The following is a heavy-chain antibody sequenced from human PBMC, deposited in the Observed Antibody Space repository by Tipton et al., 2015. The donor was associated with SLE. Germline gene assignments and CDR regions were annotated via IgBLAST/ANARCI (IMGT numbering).Heavy chain of an antibody. D-gene: IGHD1-26*01. CDR2: IYTSGST. Sequence: TLSLTCTVSGGSISSGSYYWSWIRQPAGKGLEWIGHIYTSGSTNYNPSLKSRVTISVDTSKNQFSLKLSSVTAADTAVYYCAREVGRPGFDYWGQGTLVTVSS. CDR3: AREVGRPGFDY. CDR1: GGSISSGSYY. V-gene: IGHV4-61*09. J-gene: IGHJ4*02.